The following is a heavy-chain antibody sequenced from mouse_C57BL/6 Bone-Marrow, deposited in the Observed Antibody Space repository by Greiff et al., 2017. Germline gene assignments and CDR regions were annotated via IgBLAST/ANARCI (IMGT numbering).Heavy chain of an antibody. CDR3: ARQKRSGDGYYDYFDY. J-gene: IGHJ2*01. D-gene: IGHD2-3*01. CDR2: ISNLAYSI. CDR1: GFTFSDYG. V-gene: IGHV5-15*01. Sequence: EVQLVESGGGLVQPGGSLKLSCAASGFTFSDYGMAWVRQAPRKGPEWVAFISNLAYSIYYADTVTGRFTISRENAKNTLYLEMSSLRSEDTAMYYCARQKRSGDGYYDYFDYWGQGTTLTVSS.